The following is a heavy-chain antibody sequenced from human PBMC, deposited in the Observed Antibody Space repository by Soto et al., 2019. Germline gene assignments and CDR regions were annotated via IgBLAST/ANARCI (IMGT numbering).Heavy chain of an antibody. CDR1: GFTFDDYA. V-gene: IGHV3-9*01. Sequence: PGGSLTLSCAASGFTFDDYAMHWVRQAPGQGLEWVSGISWNSVTIAYADSVKGRFTISRDNAKNSLYLQMNSLRADDTAFYYCAKDSGSSGWSLSSYYFDYWGQGT. D-gene: IGHD6-19*01. CDR3: AKDSGSSGWSLSSYYFDY. J-gene: IGHJ4*02. CDR2: ISWNSVTI.